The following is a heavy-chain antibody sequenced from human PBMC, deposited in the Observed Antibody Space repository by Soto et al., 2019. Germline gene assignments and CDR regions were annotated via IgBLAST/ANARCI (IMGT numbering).Heavy chain of an antibody. Sequence: QVQLVQSGAEVKRPGASVKVSCKASGYTFTTYYMHWVRQAPGQGLEWLGIINPNGGSTTYAQKFQGRVNMTRDTSTSTVYLELSSLRSEDTAVYYCARAVYCSGGTCFHGNCDYWGQGTLVTVSA. D-gene: IGHD2-15*01. J-gene: IGHJ4*02. CDR2: INPNGGST. CDR1: GYTFTTYY. CDR3: ARAVYCSGGTCFHGNCDY. V-gene: IGHV1-46*01.